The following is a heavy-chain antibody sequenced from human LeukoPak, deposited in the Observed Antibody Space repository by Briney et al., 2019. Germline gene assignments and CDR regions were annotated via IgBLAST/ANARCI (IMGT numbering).Heavy chain of an antibody. Sequence: SETLSLTCAVYGGSFSGYYWSWIRQPPGKGLEWIGEINHSGSTNYNPSLKSRVTISVDTSKNQFSLKLSSVTAADTAVYYCARDGATIFAFDYWGQGTLVTVSS. V-gene: IGHV4-34*01. CDR1: GGSFSGYY. CDR2: INHSGST. CDR3: ARDGATIFAFDY. J-gene: IGHJ4*02. D-gene: IGHD3-3*01.